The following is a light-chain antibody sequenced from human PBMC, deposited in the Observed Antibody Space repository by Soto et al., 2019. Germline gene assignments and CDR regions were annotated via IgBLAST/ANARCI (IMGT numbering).Light chain of an antibody. Sequence: EIVLTQSPGTLSLSPGERATLSCRARQSVSSSYLAWYQQEPGQAPRLLIYGASSSATGIPDRFSGSGSGTEFTLTISRLEPEDFAVYYCQEYGSSRTFGQGTNVEIK. CDR1: QSVSSSY. CDR3: QEYGSSRT. J-gene: IGKJ1*01. CDR2: GAS. V-gene: IGKV3-20*01.